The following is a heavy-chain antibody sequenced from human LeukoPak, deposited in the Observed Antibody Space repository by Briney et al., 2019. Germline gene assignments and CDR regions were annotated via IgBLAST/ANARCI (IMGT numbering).Heavy chain of an antibody. CDR1: GGSISSGSYC. V-gene: IGHV4-61*02. J-gene: IGHJ6*03. D-gene: IGHD6-6*01. CDR3: ARSPSIAARSYYYYYYMDV. CDR2: IYTRGST. Sequence: SQTLSLTWTVSGGSISSGSYCWSWIRQPAGKGLEWIGRIYTRGSTNYNPFLKSRVTISVDTSKHQFSLKLSSVTAADTAVYYCARSPSIAARSYYYYYYMDVWGKGTTVTVSS.